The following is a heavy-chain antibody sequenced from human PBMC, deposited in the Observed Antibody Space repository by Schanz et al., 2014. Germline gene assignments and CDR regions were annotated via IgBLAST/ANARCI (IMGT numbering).Heavy chain of an antibody. V-gene: IGHV1-46*03. Sequence: QVQLVQSGSELKKPGASVKVSCKTSGYTFTKYAMNWVRQAPGQGLEWMGIINPTGGSTTYAEKFLGRVTMTSDTSTSTVYMELSRLRSEDMAVYYCVRAPHYGSGRHLDYWGQGTLVTVSS. CDR1: GYTFTKYA. CDR2: INPTGGST. D-gene: IGHD3-10*01. J-gene: IGHJ4*02. CDR3: VRAPHYGSGRHLDY.